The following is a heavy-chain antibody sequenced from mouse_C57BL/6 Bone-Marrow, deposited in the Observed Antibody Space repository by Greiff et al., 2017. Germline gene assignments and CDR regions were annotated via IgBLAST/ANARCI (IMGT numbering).Heavy chain of an antibody. CDR3: ARRGHDGGY. D-gene: IGHD2-12*01. Sequence: VQLQQSGAELARPGASVKLSCKASGYTFTSYGISWVKQRTGQGLEWIGEIYPRSGNTYYNAKFKGKATLTADNSSSTAYMELRSLTSEDSAVYFCARRGHDGGYWGQGTTLTVSS. CDR2: IYPRSGNT. CDR1: GYTFTSYG. J-gene: IGHJ2*01. V-gene: IGHV1-81*01.